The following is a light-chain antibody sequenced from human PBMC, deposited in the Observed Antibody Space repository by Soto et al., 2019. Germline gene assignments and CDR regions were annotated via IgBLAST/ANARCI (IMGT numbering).Light chain of an antibody. CDR3: MQGTHWPPYT. CDR1: QSLVHSDGNTY. Sequence: DVVMTQSPLSLPVTLGQPASISCRSSQSLVHSDGNTYLNWFQQRPGQSPRRLIYKVSTRDSGVPDRFSGSGSGTNFTLNISRVEAEDVGVYYCMQGTHWPPYTFGQGTKLEIK. V-gene: IGKV2-30*02. CDR2: KVS. J-gene: IGKJ2*01.